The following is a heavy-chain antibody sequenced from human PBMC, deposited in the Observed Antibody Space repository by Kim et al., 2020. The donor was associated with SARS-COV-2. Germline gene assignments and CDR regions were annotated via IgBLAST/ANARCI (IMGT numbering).Heavy chain of an antibody. CDR3: ARHKGGSSWSRATLQIAENYYYYGMDV. Sequence: GESLKISCKGSGYSFTSYWISWVRQMPGKGLEWMGRIDPSDSYTNYSPSFQGHVTISADKSISTAYLQWSSLKASDTAMYYCARHKGGSSWSRATLQIAENYYYYGMDVWGQGTTVTVSS. CDR1: GYSFTSYW. J-gene: IGHJ6*02. V-gene: IGHV5-10-1*01. CDR2: IDPSDSYT. D-gene: IGHD6-13*01.